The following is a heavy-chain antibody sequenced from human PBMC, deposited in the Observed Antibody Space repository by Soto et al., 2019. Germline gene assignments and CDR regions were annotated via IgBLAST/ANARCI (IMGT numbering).Heavy chain of an antibody. D-gene: IGHD1-26*01. CDR3: ARSGGSYYDPNYYGMDV. CDR1: GGTFSIYA. J-gene: IGHJ6*02. CDR2: IIPIFGTA. Sequence: SVKVSCKASGGTFSIYAISGVLQSPLQWLEWMGGIIPIFGTANYAQKFQGRVTTTADESTSTAYMELSSLRSEDTAVYYCARSGGSYYDPNYYGMDVWGQGTTVTVSS. V-gene: IGHV1-69*13.